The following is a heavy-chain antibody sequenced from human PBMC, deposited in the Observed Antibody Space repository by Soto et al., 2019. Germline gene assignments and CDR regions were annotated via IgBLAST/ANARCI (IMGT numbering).Heavy chain of an antibody. Sequence: QVQLVQYGAEVKKPGSSVKVSCRASGDTFSSYTVNWVRQAPGRGLEWLGTIIPVLGTTDYAQKFKGRVTITADKSTNIVYMELSSLRSEDRAVYYCARRRYCGYDCYHKHYYGMDVWGQGTTVTVAS. CDR1: GDTFSSYT. CDR3: ARRRYCGYDCYHKHYYGMDV. CDR2: IIPVLGTT. V-gene: IGHV1-69*08. J-gene: IGHJ6*02. D-gene: IGHD2-21*02.